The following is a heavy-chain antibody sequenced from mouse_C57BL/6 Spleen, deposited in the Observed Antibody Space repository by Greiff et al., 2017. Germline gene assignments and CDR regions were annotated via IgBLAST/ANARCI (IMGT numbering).Heavy chain of an antibody. Sequence: EVNVVESGGGLVQPGGSLSLSCAASGFTFTDYYMSWVRQPPGKALEWLGFIRNKANGYTTEYSASVKGRFTISRDNSQSILYLQMNALRAEDSATYYCARSPYSNSAMDYWGQGTSVTVSS. V-gene: IGHV7-3*01. D-gene: IGHD2-5*01. CDR1: GFTFTDYY. J-gene: IGHJ4*01. CDR2: IRNKANGYTT. CDR3: ARSPYSNSAMDY.